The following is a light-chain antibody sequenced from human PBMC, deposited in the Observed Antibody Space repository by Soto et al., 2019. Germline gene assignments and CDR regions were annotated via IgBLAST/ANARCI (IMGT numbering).Light chain of an antibody. CDR1: SSDVGNYKY. J-gene: IGLJ1*01. V-gene: IGLV2-14*01. Sequence: SALTHPASVSGSPGQSITISCTGTSSDVGNYKYVSWYQQHPGKAPKLMIYEVSNRPSGVSNRFSGSKSGNTASLTISGLQAEEETDYYCFSYTSSGTYVFGTGTKRTVL. CDR3: FSYTSSGTYV. CDR2: EVS.